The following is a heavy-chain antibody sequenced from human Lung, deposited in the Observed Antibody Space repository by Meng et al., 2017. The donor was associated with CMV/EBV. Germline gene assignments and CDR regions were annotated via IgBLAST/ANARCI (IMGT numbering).Heavy chain of an antibody. V-gene: IGHV3-11*04. CDR1: GFTFSDYF. CDR3: ARDIKSGRVGFDY. J-gene: IGHJ4*02. Sequence: SXKISXAASGFTFSDYFMAWVRQTPGKGLEWVSYISPTSTTVFYAESLRGRSTVSRDNAKNSLLLQMDSLRADDTAVYYCARDIKSGRVGFDYWSQGTLVTVSS. CDR2: ISPTSTTV.